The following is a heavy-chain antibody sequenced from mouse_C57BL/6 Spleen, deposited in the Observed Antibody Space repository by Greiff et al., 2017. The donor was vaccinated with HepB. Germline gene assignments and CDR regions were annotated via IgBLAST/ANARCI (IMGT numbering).Heavy chain of an antibody. CDR2: IDPETGGT. J-gene: IGHJ4*01. Sequence: VQLVESGAELVRPGASVTLSCKASGYTFTDYEMHWVKQTPVHGLEWIGAIDPETGGTAYNQKFKGKAILTADKSSSTAYMELRSLTSEDSAVYYCTRLLLYSNYVSAMDYWGQGTSVTVSS. V-gene: IGHV1-15*01. CDR3: TRLLLYSNYVSAMDY. CDR1: GYTFTDYE. D-gene: IGHD2-5*01.